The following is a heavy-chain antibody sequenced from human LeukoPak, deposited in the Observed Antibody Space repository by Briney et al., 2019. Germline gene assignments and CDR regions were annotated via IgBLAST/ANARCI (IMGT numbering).Heavy chain of an antibody. CDR3: AKDPPPGQLWPPNYYHGMDV. J-gene: IGHJ6*02. CDR1: GFTFSSYA. Sequence: PGGSLRLSCAASGFTFSSYAMTWVRQAPGKGLQWVSTISVSGENTYYADSVKGRFTISRDNSKNTLYLQMNSLRAEDTAVFYCAKDPPPGQLWPPNYYHGMDVWGQGTTVTVSS. V-gene: IGHV3-23*01. CDR2: ISVSGENT. D-gene: IGHD5-18*01.